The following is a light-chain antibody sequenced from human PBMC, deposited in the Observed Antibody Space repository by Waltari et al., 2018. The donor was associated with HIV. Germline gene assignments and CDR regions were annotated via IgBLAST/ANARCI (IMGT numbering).Light chain of an antibody. CDR2: EAT. V-gene: IGLV2-8*01. CDR1: ISDVVGYNY. Sequence: QSALTQPPSASGSPGQSVTISCSGTISDVVGYNYVSWYQQYPGKAPKLMIYEATKRPSGVPDRVSGSKSDKTAARTVSGRQAEDEADYYCSAYAGSNNWVFGGGTKLTVL. J-gene: IGLJ3*02. CDR3: SAYAGSNNWV.